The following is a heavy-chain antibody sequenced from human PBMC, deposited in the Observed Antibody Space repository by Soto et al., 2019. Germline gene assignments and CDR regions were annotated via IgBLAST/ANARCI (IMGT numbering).Heavy chain of an antibody. Sequence: QVQLQESGPGLVKPSETLSLTCTVSGGSISNYYWCWVRQPPGKGQVFIGYIYYSGSTNYNPSLKSLITISLDTSKNQLYLKLSSVTAAGTAVYYGGRDGGASCSRNNCTETWLDPWGQGTMVNVSA. CDR1: GGSISNYY. J-gene: IGHJ5*02. D-gene: IGHD1-20*01. CDR3: GRDGGASCSRNNCTETWLDP. V-gene: IGHV4-59*01. CDR2: IYYSGST.